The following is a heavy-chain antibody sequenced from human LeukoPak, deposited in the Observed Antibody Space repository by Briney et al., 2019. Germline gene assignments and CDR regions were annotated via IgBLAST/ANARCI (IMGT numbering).Heavy chain of an antibody. Sequence: PGGSLRLSCAASGFTFSSYAMSWVRQAPGKGLEWVGRIKSKTDGGTTDYAAPVKGRFTISRDDSKNTLYLQMNSLKTEDTAVYYCTTGIIIEGSSPDYWGQGTLVTVSS. CDR1: GFTFSSYA. J-gene: IGHJ4*02. CDR2: IKSKTDGGTT. CDR3: TTGIIIEGSSPDY. V-gene: IGHV3-15*01. D-gene: IGHD6-13*01.